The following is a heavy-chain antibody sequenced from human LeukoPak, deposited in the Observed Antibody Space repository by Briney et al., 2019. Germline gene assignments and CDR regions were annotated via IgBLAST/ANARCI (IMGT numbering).Heavy chain of an antibody. CDR3: ALDINGDLFHI. CDR1: GFSFSAYW. V-gene: IGHV3-74*01. J-gene: IGHJ4*02. D-gene: IGHD2-21*01. Sequence: GGSLRLSCAASGFSFSAYWIHWVRQAPGKGLVWVSSIKSDGSVTSYADAVKGRFSLSADNAKNTQYLQMNSLRAEDMAMYYCALDINGDLFHIWGQGTPVAVSS. CDR2: IKSDGSVT.